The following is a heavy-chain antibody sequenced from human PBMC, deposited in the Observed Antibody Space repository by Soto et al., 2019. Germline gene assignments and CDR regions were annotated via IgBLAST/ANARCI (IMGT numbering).Heavy chain of an antibody. D-gene: IGHD4-17*01. CDR1: GLSFSDSY. V-gene: IGHV3-11*01. CDR3: ASIVGVYGGYPSYASGDF. CDR2: ISGDGNTM. Sequence: QVQLVESGGDLVKPGGSLRLSCAASGLSFSDSYMSWIHQAPGKGLEWVSYISGDGNTMYYADSVKGRFTISRDNAKDSLFLQMNSLRAEDTAVYFCASIVGVYGGYPSYASGDFWGQGALVTVSS. J-gene: IGHJ4*02.